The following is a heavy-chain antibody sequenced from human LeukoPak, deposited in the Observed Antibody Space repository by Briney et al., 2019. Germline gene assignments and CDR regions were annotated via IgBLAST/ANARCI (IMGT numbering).Heavy chain of an antibody. J-gene: IGHJ5*02. CDR2: IIPIFGTA. V-gene: IGHV1-69*13. D-gene: IGHD6-19*01. CDR1: GGTFSSYA. Sequence: ASVKVSCKASGGTFSSYAISWVRQAPGQGLEWMGGIIPIFGTANYAQKFQGRVTITADESTSTAYMELSSLRSEDTAVYYCARDRAMGYSSGWSPPGRWFDPWGQGTLVTVSS. CDR3: ARDRAMGYSSGWSPPGRWFDP.